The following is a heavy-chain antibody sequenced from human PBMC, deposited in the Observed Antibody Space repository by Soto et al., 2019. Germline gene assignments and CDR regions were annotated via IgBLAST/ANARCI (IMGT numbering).Heavy chain of an antibody. D-gene: IGHD3-10*01. V-gene: IGHV3-48*01. J-gene: IGHJ4*02. CDR2: ISSSSSTI. CDR3: AHRLGGSGSYWDSYFDY. Sequence: PGGSLRLSCAASGFTFSSYSMNWVRQAPGKGLEWVSYISSSSSTIYYADSVKGRFTISRDNAKNSLYLQMNSLRAEDTATYYFAHRLGGSGSYWDSYFDYWGQGTLVTVSS. CDR1: GFTFSSYS.